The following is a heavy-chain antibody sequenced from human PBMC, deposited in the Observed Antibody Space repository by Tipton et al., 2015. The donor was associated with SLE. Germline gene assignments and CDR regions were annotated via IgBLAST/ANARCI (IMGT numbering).Heavy chain of an antibody. Sequence: TLSLTCAVSGYSICSDRYYWGWIRQPPGKGLEWIGTMYYSGSTDYNPSLKSRVNISVDTSKNQFSLKLSSVTAADTAVYYCARREVLDYWGQGTLVTVSS. J-gene: IGHJ4*02. CDR1: GYSICSDRYY. CDR3: ARREVLDY. CDR2: MYYSGST. D-gene: IGHD1-1*01. V-gene: IGHV4-39*07.